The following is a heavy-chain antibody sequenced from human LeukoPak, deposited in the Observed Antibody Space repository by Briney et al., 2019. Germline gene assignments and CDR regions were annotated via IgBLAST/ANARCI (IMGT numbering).Heavy chain of an antibody. V-gene: IGHV3-74*01. D-gene: IGHD4-23*01. CDR2: MYGDMSDI. CDR3: ARDLGLRGST. J-gene: IGHJ5*02. Sequence: GGSLRLSCEVSGFTLSDSWMHWVRQTPGKGLVWVSRMYGDMSDISYADSVKGRFTISRDNAKNTVYLQMNSLRGEDTAVYYCARDLGLRGSTWGQGTLVTVSS. CDR1: GFTLSDSW.